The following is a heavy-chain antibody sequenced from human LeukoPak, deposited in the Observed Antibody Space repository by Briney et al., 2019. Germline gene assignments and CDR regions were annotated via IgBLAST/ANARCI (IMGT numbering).Heavy chain of an antibody. CDR3: ARLVVKLSPLFDL. V-gene: IGHV4-59*01. CDR2: IYYSGST. D-gene: IGHD2-15*01. Sequence: SETLSLTCTVSGGSISSYYWSWIRQPPGKGLEWIGYIYYSGSTNYNPSLKSRVTISVDTSKNQFSLKLSSVTAADTAVYYCARLVVKLSPLFDLWGRGALVTVSS. J-gene: IGHJ2*01. CDR1: GGSISSYY.